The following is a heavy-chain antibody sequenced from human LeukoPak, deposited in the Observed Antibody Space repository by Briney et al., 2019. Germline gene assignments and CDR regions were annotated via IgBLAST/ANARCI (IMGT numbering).Heavy chain of an antibody. CDR1: GFTFSSYG. J-gene: IGHJ4*02. CDR3: ARASVLDPFDY. D-gene: IGHD1-1*01. V-gene: IGHV3-33*01. CDR2: IWYDGSNK. Sequence: GRSLRLSCAASGFTFSSYGMHWVRQAPGKGLEWVAVIWYDGSNKCYADSVKGRFTISRDNSKNTLYLQMNSLRAEDTAVYYCARASVLDPFDYWGQGTLVTVSS.